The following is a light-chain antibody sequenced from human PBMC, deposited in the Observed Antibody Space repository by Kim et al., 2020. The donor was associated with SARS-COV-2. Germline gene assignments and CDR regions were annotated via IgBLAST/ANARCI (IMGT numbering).Light chain of an antibody. J-gene: IGLJ2*01. V-gene: IGLV3-9*01. Sequence: VALGQTSRITCGGNNIGNKNVHWYQQKPGQAPILVIYRDTNRPSGIPERFSGSNSGNTATLTISRAQAGDESDYYCQVWDSSIGVFGGGTQLTVL. CDR3: QVWDSSIGV. CDR2: RDT. CDR1: NIGNKN.